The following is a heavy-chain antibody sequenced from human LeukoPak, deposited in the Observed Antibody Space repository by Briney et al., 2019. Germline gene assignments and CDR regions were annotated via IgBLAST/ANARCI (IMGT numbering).Heavy chain of an antibody. CDR3: ARGLVPGFLDY. CDR1: GFTFSSSW. Sequence: GGSLRLSCAASGFTFSSSWMYWVRQAPGKGLVWVSRINSDESITTYADSVRGRFTISRDNAKHTLYLQMNSLRAEDMAVYYCARGLVPGFLDYWGQGTPVTVSS. V-gene: IGHV3-74*01. CDR2: INSDESIT. J-gene: IGHJ4*02. D-gene: IGHD4-11*01.